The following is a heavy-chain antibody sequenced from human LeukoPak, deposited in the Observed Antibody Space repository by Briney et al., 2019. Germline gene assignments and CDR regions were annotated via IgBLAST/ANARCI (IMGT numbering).Heavy chain of an antibody. D-gene: IGHD3-22*01. V-gene: IGHV3-21*01. Sequence: GGSLRLSCAAPGFTFSSYSMNWVRQAPGKGLEWVSSISSSSSYIYYADSVKGRFTISRDNAKNSLYLQMNSLRPEDTAVYYCARDRDVVTHDYWGQGTLVTVSS. CDR2: ISSSSSYI. CDR1: GFTFSSYS. CDR3: ARDRDVVTHDY. J-gene: IGHJ4*02.